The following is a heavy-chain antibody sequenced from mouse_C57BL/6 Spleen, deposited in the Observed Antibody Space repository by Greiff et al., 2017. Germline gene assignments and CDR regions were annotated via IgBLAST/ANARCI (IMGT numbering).Heavy chain of an antibody. D-gene: IGHD1-1*01. CDR3: ARTGSSPFDY. CDR1: GFTFRDYG. CDR2: ISSGSSTI. Sequence: EVQGVESGGGLVKPGGSLKLSCAASGFTFRDYGMHWVRQAPEKGLEWVAYISSGSSTIYYADTVKCRFTITRDKAKNTLFRQMTSLRSEDTAMYYCARTGSSPFDYWGQGTTLTVSA. J-gene: IGHJ2*01. V-gene: IGHV5-17*01.